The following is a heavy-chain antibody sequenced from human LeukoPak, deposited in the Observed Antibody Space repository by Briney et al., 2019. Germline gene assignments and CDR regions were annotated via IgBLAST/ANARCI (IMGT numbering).Heavy chain of an antibody. CDR3: ASGVVDYYDSSGYKTYYYYYYMDV. Sequence: GGSLRLSCAASGFTFSSYEMNWVRQAPGKGLEWVSYISSSGSTIYYADSVKGRFTISRDNAKNSLYLQMNSLRAEDTAVYYGASGVVDYYDSSGYKTYYYYYYMDVWGKGTTVTVSS. J-gene: IGHJ6*03. D-gene: IGHD3-22*01. CDR1: GFTFSSYE. V-gene: IGHV3-48*03. CDR2: ISSSGSTI.